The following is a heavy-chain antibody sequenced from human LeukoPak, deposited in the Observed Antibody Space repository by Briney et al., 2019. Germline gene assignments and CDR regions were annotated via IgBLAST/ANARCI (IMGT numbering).Heavy chain of an antibody. CDR3: ARESRVEGYCSGGSCYTLDY. CDR2: IYYSGST. Sequence: SETLSLTCAVSGGALSSYYWSWIRPPPGKGLGWSGYIYYSGSTNYNPSLKSRVTISVDTSKNQFSLKLSSVTAADTAVYYCARESRVEGYCSGGSCYTLDYWGQGTLVTVSS. CDR1: GGALSSYY. V-gene: IGHV4-59*01. J-gene: IGHJ4*02. D-gene: IGHD2-15*01.